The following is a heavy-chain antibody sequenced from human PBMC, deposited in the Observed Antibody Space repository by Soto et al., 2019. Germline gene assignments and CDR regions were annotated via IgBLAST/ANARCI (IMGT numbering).Heavy chain of an antibody. D-gene: IGHD2-15*01. CDR2: LSYDGSYK. CDR3: ARDGYCSGGSCYSVPVFDY. J-gene: IGHJ4*02. Sequence: GGSLRLSCAGSGLSFSDYGMHWVRQAPGKGLEWLAVLSYDGSYKYSADSVKGRFTISRDNSKNTLFLQMNSLRAEDTAVYYCARDGYCSGGSCYSVPVFDYWGQGTLVTVS. CDR1: GLSFSDYG. V-gene: IGHV3-30*03.